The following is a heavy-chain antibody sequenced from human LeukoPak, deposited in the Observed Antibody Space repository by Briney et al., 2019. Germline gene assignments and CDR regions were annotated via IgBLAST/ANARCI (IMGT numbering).Heavy chain of an antibody. CDR1: GGSISSYY. Sequence: SETLSLTCTVSGGSISSYYWSWIRQPPGKGLEWIGSIYYSGSTYYNPSLKSRVTISADTSKNQFSLKLSSVTAADTAVYYCARDLWFGESLHWFDPWGQGTLVTVSS. V-gene: IGHV4-59*01. D-gene: IGHD3-10*01. CDR2: IYYSGST. CDR3: ARDLWFGESLHWFDP. J-gene: IGHJ5*02.